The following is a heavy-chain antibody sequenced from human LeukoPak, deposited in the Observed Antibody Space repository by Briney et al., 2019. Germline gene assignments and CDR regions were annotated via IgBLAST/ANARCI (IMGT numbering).Heavy chain of an antibody. D-gene: IGHD2-2*02. Sequence: SETLSLTCTVSGGSISSYYWSWIRQPPGKGLEWIGYIYYSGSTNYNPSLKSRVTISVDTSKNQFSLKLSSVTAADTAVYYCAREPRYCSSTSCYIFDYWGQGTLVTVSS. CDR3: AREPRYCSSTSCYIFDY. V-gene: IGHV4-59*01. CDR2: IYYSGST. CDR1: GGSISSYY. J-gene: IGHJ4*02.